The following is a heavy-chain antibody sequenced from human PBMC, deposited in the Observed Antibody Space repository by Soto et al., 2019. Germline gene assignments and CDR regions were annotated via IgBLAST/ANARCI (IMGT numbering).Heavy chain of an antibody. CDR3: ARRAGRDCSGGSCYLVY. CDR2: IYPGDSDT. J-gene: IGHJ4*02. CDR1: GYSFTSYL. Sequence: PGEALXISCEGSGYSFTSYLIGWVRQMPGKGLEWMGIIYPGDSDTRYSPSFQGQVTISADKSISTAYLQWSSLKASDTAMYYCARRAGRDCSGGSCYLVYWGQGTLVTVSS. D-gene: IGHD2-15*01. V-gene: IGHV5-51*01.